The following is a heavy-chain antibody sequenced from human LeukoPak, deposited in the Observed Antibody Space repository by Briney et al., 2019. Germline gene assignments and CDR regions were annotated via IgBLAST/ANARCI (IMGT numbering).Heavy chain of an antibody. CDR3: ARDGGYYYGSGKGGFDP. V-gene: IGHV3-30*04. D-gene: IGHD3-10*01. CDR1: GFTFSSYA. Sequence: GGSLRLSCAASGFTFSSYAMHWVRQAPGKGLEWVAVISYDGSNKYYADSVKGRFTISRDNSKNTLYLQMNSLRAEDMAVYYCARDGGYYYGSGKGGFDPWGQGTLVTVSS. J-gene: IGHJ5*02. CDR2: ISYDGSNK.